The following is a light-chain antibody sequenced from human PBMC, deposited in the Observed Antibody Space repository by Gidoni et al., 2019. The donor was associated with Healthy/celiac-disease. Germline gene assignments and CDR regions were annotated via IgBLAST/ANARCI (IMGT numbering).Light chain of an antibody. J-gene: IGKJ5*01. CDR1: QSISSY. V-gene: IGKV1-39*01. CDR2: AAS. Sequence: DIQMTQSPSSLSASVGDRVTITCRASQSISSYLNWYQQKPGKAPKLLIYAASSLQSGVPSRFSSSGSGTDFTLTISSLQPEDFATYYCQQSYSTPITFXQXTRLEIK. CDR3: QQSYSTPIT.